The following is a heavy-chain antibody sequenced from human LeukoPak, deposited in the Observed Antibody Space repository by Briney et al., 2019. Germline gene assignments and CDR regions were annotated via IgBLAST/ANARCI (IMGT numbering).Heavy chain of an antibody. CDR3: TSRPPQRIAPHDISWYYYYMDV. CDR2: MISKANSYAT. J-gene: IGHJ6*03. V-gene: IGHV3-73*01. Sequence: PGGSLRLSCAASGFTFSGSAMHWVRQASGKGLEWVGRMISKANSYATAYAASVKGRFTISRDDSKNTAYLQMNSLKTEDTAVYYCTSRPPQRIAPHDISWYYYYMDVWGKGTTVTVSS. CDR1: GFTFSGSA. D-gene: IGHD6-13*01.